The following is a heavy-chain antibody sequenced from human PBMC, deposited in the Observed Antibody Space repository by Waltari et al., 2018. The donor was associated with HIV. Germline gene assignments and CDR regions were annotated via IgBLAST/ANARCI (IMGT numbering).Heavy chain of an antibody. CDR1: GFTVSSNY. CDR2: IYSGGST. D-gene: IGHD5-18*01. V-gene: IGHV3-66*02. J-gene: IGHJ5*02. CDR3: ARDGTWIQLYGFDP. Sequence: EVQLVDSGGGLVQLGGSLRLSCAASGFTVSSNYLSWVRQAPVEGLEWVSVIYSGGSTYYADSVKGRFTISRDNSKNTLYLQMNSLRAEDTAVYYCARDGTWIQLYGFDPWGQGTLVTVAS.